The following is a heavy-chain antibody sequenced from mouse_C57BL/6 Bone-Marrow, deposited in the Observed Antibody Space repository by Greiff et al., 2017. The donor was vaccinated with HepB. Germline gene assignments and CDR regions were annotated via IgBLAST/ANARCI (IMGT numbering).Heavy chain of an antibody. CDR3: ARDLWDGYPYYAMDY. CDR1: GYSITSGYY. V-gene: IGHV3-6*01. CDR2: ISYDGSN. D-gene: IGHD2-3*01. Sequence: DVKLQESGPGLVKPSQSLSLTCSVTGYSITSGYYWNWIRQFPGNKLEWMGYISYDGSNNYNPSLKNRISITRDTSKNQFFLKLNSVTTEDTATYYCARDLWDGYPYYAMDYWGQGTSVTVSS. J-gene: IGHJ4*01.